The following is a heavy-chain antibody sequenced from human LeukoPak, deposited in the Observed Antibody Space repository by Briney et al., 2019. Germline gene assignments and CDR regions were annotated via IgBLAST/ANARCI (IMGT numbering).Heavy chain of an antibody. V-gene: IGHV3-33*06. Sequence: PGRSLRLSCAASGFTFSSYGMHWVRPAPGKGLEWVAVIWYDGSNKYYADSVKGRFTISRDNSKNTLYLQMNSLRAEDTAVYYCAKVSTSSVYYYYYYMDVWGKGTTVSVSS. CDR1: GFTFSSYG. CDR3: AKVSTSSVYYYYYYMDV. J-gene: IGHJ6*03. D-gene: IGHD2-2*01. CDR2: IWYDGSNK.